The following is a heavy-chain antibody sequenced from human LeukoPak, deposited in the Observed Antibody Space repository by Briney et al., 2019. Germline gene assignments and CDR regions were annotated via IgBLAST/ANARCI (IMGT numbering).Heavy chain of an antibody. CDR2: IYYSGST. CDR1: GGSISSYY. V-gene: IGHV4-59*08. Sequence: SETLSLTCTVSGGSISSYYWSWIRQPPGKGLDWIGYIYYSGSTNYNPSLKSGVTISVDTSKNHFSLKLSSVTAAATAVYYCARTIFGVVIEDDAFDIWGQGTMVTVSS. J-gene: IGHJ3*02. CDR3: ARTIFGVVIEDDAFDI. D-gene: IGHD3-3*01.